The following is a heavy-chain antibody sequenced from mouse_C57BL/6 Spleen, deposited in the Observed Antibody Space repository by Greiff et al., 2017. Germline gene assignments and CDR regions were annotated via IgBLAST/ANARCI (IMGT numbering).Heavy chain of an antibody. D-gene: IGHD1-1*01. J-gene: IGHJ1*03. CDR1: GYTFTSYW. CDR2: IDPSDSET. Sequence: QVQLQQPGAELVRPGSSVKLSCKASGYTFTSYWMHWVKQRPIQGLEWIGNIDPSDSETHYNQKFKDKATLTVDKSSSTAYMQLSSLTSEDSAVYDCAKEDLTVGQYFAVWGTGTTVTVSS. V-gene: IGHV1-52*01. CDR3: AKEDLTVGQYFAV.